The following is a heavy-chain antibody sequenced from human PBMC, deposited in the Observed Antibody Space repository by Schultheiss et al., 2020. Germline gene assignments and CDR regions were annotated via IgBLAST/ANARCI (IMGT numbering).Heavy chain of an antibody. Sequence: ESLKISCVASGFTFSSYAMNWVRQAPGKGLEWVSAIGGSGDSTYYADSVKGRFTISRDKSKNTLYLQMNSLRAEDTAIYYCARDEGNWNEYFQHWGQGTLVTVSS. CDR1: GFTFSSYA. D-gene: IGHD1-1*01. CDR3: ARDEGNWNEYFQH. J-gene: IGHJ1*01. V-gene: IGHV3-23*01. CDR2: IGGSGDST.